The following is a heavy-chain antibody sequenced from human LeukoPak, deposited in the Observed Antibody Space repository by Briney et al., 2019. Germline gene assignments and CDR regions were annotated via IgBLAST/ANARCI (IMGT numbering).Heavy chain of an antibody. D-gene: IGHD2-2*01. V-gene: IGHV3-7*05. Sequence: GGSLRLSCAASGFTFSSYWMSWVRQTPGKGLEWVANIRQDGSEKYYVDSVKGRFTISRDSAKNSLYLQMNSLRAEDTAVYYCARLQILGYCSSDTCYGYFDYWGQGTLVTVSS. J-gene: IGHJ4*02. CDR1: GFTFSSYW. CDR2: IRQDGSEK. CDR3: ARLQILGYCSSDTCYGYFDY.